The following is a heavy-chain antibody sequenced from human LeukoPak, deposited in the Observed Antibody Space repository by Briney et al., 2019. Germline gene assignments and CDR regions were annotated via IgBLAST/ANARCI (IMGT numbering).Heavy chain of an antibody. D-gene: IGHD3-22*01. V-gene: IGHV3-21*01. Sequence: PGGSLRLSCAASGFTFSSYAMSWVRQAPGKGLEWVSSISSSSSYIYYADSVKGRFTISRDNAKNSLYVQMNSLRAEDTAVYYCARGNLYYDSSGFDYWGQGTLVTVSS. CDR2: ISSSSSYI. CDR1: GFTFSSYA. CDR3: ARGNLYYDSSGFDY. J-gene: IGHJ4*02.